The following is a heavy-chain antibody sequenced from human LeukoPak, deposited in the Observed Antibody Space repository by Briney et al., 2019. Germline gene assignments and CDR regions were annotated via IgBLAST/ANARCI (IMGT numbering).Heavy chain of an antibody. CDR2: ISSSGSTI. CDR1: GFTFSSYE. D-gene: IGHD6-13*01. CDR3: ARDSGGGIAAASLFDY. J-gene: IGHJ4*02. Sequence: GASLRLSCAPSGFTFSSYEMNWVSQAPGEGLEWDSYISSSGSTIYYADSVKGRFTISRDNAKNSLYLQMNSLRAEDTAVYYCARDSGGGIAAASLFDYWGQGTLVTVSS. V-gene: IGHV3-48*03.